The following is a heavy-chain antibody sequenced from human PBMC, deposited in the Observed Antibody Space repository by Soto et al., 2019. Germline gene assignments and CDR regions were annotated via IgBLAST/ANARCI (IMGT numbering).Heavy chain of an antibody. J-gene: IGHJ6*02. CDR3: ARDLLTTSGMDV. V-gene: IGHV1-69*06. CDR1: GGTFSSYA. D-gene: IGHD3-22*01. Sequence: SVKVSCKASGGTFSSYAISWVRQAPGQGLEWMGGIIPIFGTANYAQKFQGRVTITADKSTSTAYMELSSLRSEDTAVYYCARDLLTTSGMDVSGQGTTVTLSS. CDR2: IIPIFGTA.